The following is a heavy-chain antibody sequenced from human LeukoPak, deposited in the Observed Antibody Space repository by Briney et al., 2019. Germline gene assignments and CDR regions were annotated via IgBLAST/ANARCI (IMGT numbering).Heavy chain of an antibody. CDR1: GGSISSGSYY. V-gene: IGHV4-61*01. Sequence: PSETLSLTCTVSGGSISSGSYYWRWIRQPPGTGLEWIGYIYYSGSTNYNPSLKSRVTISVDTSKNQFSLKLSSVTAADTAVYYCARGSYYYDSSGYSLYDYWGQGTLVTVSS. CDR3: ARGSYYYDSSGYSLYDY. CDR2: IYYSGST. J-gene: IGHJ4*02. D-gene: IGHD3-22*01.